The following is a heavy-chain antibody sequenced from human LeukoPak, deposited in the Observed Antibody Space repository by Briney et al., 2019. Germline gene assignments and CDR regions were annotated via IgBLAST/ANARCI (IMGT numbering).Heavy chain of an antibody. D-gene: IGHD2-15*01. J-gene: IGHJ3*01. V-gene: IGHV1-2*02. CDR3: ATRGGLTPNTLAM. Sequence: ASVTVSFTCSAYSFSVYYMHWVRQAPGQGLEWKGGMDPNSGDTIYAPKVQGRVSMTRDTSITTDYMELSSLAFDDSAMYYCATRGGLTPNTLAMWGHGTMVTVSS. CDR1: AYSFSVYY. CDR2: MDPNSGDT.